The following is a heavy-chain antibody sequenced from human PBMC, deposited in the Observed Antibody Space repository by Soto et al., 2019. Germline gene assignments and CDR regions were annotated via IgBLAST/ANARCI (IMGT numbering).Heavy chain of an antibody. Sequence: AAVKCSLNASGYTFTSYVISWVRQAPGQVLDWMGWISAYNGNTKYAQYLQGRVAMTTDTSTSTAYMELRSLRPDDTAVYYCARVTGGRYHTYYVYYGMDDWAQGTTVTVSS. CDR1: GYTFTSYV. J-gene: IGHJ6*02. V-gene: IGHV1-18*04. CDR3: ARVTGGRYHTYYVYYGMDD. CDR2: ISAYNGNT. D-gene: IGHD2-8*02.